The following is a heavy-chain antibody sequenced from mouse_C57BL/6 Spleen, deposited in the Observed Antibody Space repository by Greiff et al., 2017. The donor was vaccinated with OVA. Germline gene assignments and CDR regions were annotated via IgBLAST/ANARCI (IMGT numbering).Heavy chain of an antibody. D-gene: IGHD2-3*01. CDR2: INPNNGGT. Sequence: EVQLQQSGPELVKPGASVKISCKASGYTFTDYYMNWVKQSHGKSLEWIGDINPNNGGTSYNQKFKGKATLTVDKSSSTAYMELRSLTSEDSAVYYCARGGLLRYYCDDWGQGTTLTVSS. V-gene: IGHV1-26*01. CDR1: GYTFTDYY. J-gene: IGHJ2*01. CDR3: ARGGLLRYYCDD.